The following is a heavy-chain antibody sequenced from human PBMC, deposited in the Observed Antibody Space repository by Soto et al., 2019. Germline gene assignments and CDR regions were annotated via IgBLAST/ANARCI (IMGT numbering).Heavy chain of an antibody. CDR1: GFSLTSGVG. D-gene: IGHD5-12*01. CDR3: AHIDPEIVTVGGHGGFDY. Sequence: QITLKESGPTLVRPPQTLTLTCTFSGFSLTSGVGVGWIRQPPGKALEWLALIYWDDDKRYNPTLKNRPTITKDTSKNQVVLTMTNVGPVDTATYFCAHIDPEIVTVGGHGGFDYWGQGTLVTVSS. CDR2: IYWDDDK. V-gene: IGHV2-5*02. J-gene: IGHJ4*02.